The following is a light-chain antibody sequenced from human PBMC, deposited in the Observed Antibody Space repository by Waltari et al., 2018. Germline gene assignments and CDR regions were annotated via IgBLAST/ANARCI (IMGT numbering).Light chain of an antibody. CDR1: QILNNW. CDR2: KAS. J-gene: IGKJ1*01. CDR3: QQYQKSPWT. Sequence: DIQMTQSPSTLSASVGDRVTITCRASQILNNWLAWFQQKPGKAPKVLIYKASILESGVPSRFSGSVSGTEFTLTISSLQPDDFGSYYCQQYQKSPWTFGQGTKVEIK. V-gene: IGKV1-5*03.